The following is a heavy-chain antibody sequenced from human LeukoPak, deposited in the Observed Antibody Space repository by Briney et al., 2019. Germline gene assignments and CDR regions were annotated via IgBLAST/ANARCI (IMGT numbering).Heavy chain of an antibody. CDR1: YTFTGXY. Sequence: YTFTGXYXXWVRQAPGQGXEXMXRINPNSDGTNYAQKFQGRVTMNRDTYISTAYMEMSGLRSDDTAMYYCARDRGGGGNHFDYWGQGTLVTVSS. V-gene: IGHV1-2*06. J-gene: IGHJ4*02. D-gene: IGHD3-10*01. CDR3: ARDRGGGGNHFDY. CDR2: INPNSDGT.